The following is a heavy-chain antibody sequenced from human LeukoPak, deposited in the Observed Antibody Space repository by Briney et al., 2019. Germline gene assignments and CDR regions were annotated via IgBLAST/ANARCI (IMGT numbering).Heavy chain of an antibody. CDR1: GYTFTSCG. CDR3: ASSLYDSSGYYFDY. J-gene: IGHJ4*02. D-gene: IGHD3-22*01. V-gene: IGHV1-18*01. Sequence: ASVKVSCKASGYTFTSCGISWVRQAPGQGLEWMGWISAYNGNTNYAQKLQGRVTMTTDTSTSTAYMELGSLRSDDTAVYYCASSLYDSSGYYFDYWGQGTLVTVSS. CDR2: ISAYNGNT.